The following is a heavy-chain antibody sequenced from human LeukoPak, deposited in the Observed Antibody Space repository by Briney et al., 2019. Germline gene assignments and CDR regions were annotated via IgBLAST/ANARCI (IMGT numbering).Heavy chain of an antibody. J-gene: IGHJ6*04. D-gene: IGHD3-10*01. CDR3: ASFMVRGATDV. V-gene: IGHV3-30*02. CDR2: IRYDGSHK. CDR1: GFTFISYG. Sequence: GGSLRLSCAASGFTFISYGMHWVRQAPGKGLEWVAFIRYDGSHKYYVGSVKGRFTISRDNSKNTLYLQMNSLRAEDTAVYYCASFMVRGATDVWGKGTTVTVSS.